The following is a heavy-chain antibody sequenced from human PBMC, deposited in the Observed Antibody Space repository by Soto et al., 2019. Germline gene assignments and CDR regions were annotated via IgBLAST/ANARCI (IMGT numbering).Heavy chain of an antibody. CDR2: IYHSGST. Sequence: LPKALCLTCSLAGGAISSSNWWSRVRQPPGKGLEWIGEIYHSGSTNYNPSLKSRVTISVDKSKNQFSLKLSSVTAADTAVYYCARDVGQQLDHYFDYWGQGTLDTVSS. D-gene: IGHD6-13*01. V-gene: IGHV4-4*03. CDR3: ARDVGQQLDHYFDY. CDR1: GGAISSSNW. J-gene: IGHJ4*02.